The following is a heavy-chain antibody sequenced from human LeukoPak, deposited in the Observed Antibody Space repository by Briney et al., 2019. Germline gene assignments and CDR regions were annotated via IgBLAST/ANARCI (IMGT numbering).Heavy chain of an antibody. V-gene: IGHV3-23*01. CDR3: AGSSSGEYYFDY. CDR2: ISGSGGST. J-gene: IGHJ4*02. D-gene: IGHD6-6*01. CDR1: GFTFSSYA. Sequence: GGSLRLSCAASGFTFSSYAMSWVRQAPGRGLEWVSEISGSGGSTYYADSVKGRFTIFRDNSKNTLYLQMNSLRAEDTAVYYCAGSSSGEYYFDYWGQGTLVTVSS.